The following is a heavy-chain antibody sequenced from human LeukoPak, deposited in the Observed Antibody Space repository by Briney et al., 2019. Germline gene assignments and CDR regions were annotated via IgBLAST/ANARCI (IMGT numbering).Heavy chain of an antibody. Sequence: PSETLSITCAVYGGSFSGYYWSWIRQPPGNGLEWIGEINRSGSTNYNPSLKSRVTISVDTSKNQFSLKLSSVTAADTAVYYCASLRFPPIVVVTPGYYGMDVWGQGTTVTVSS. V-gene: IGHV4-34*01. CDR3: ASLRFPPIVVVTPGYYGMDV. CDR2: INRSGST. D-gene: IGHD3-22*01. J-gene: IGHJ6*02. CDR1: GGSFSGYY.